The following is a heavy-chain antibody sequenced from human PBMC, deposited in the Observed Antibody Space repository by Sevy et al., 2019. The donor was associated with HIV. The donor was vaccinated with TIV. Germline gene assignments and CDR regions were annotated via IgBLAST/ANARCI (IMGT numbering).Heavy chain of an antibody. Sequence: ASVKVSCKASGYTFTGYYMHWVRQAPGQGLEWMGWINPNSGGTNYAQKFQGRVTMTRDTSISTAYMELSRLRSDDTAMYYCARQSSWYGYYFDYWGQGTLVTVSS. V-gene: IGHV1-2*02. J-gene: IGHJ4*02. CDR3: ARQSSWYGYYFDY. CDR1: GYTFTGYY. D-gene: IGHD6-13*01. CDR2: INPNSGGT.